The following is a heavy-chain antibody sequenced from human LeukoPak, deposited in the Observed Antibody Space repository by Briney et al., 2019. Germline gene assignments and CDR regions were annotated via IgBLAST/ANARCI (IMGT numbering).Heavy chain of an antibody. J-gene: IGHJ4*02. D-gene: IGHD4-17*01. Sequence: PSETLSLTCAVYGGSFSGYYWSWIRQPPGKGLEWIGEINHSGSTNYNPSLKSRVTISVDTSKNQFSLKLSSVTAADTAVYYCASGGDYRYFDYWGQGTLVTVSS. CDR1: GGSFSGYY. V-gene: IGHV4-34*01. CDR3: ASGGDYRYFDY. CDR2: INHSGST.